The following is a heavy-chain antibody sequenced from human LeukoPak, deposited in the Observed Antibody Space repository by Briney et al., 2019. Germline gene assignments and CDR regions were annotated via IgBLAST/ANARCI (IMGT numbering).Heavy chain of an antibody. Sequence: PSETLSLTCAVYSGSFNGYYWSWIRQPPGKGLEWIGVINHSGSTNYNPSLKSRVTMSVDTSKNQFSLKLSSVTAADPAVYYCARMTSGAFDMWGQGTMVTVSS. CDR1: SGSFNGYY. CDR2: INHSGST. CDR3: ARMTSGAFDM. J-gene: IGHJ3*02. V-gene: IGHV4-34*01.